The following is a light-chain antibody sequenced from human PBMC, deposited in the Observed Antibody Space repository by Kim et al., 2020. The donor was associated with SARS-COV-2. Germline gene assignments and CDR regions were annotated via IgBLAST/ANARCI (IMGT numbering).Light chain of an antibody. J-gene: IGLJ2*01. CDR2: GNS. CDR3: QSYDSSLSGVV. V-gene: IGLV1-40*01. Sequence: QSVLTQPPSVSGAPGQRVTISCTGSSSNIGAGYDVHWYQQLPGTAPKLLIYGNSNRPSGVPDRFSGSKSGTSASLAITGLQAEDEAYYYCQSYDSSLSGVVFGGGTQLTVL. CDR1: SSNIGAGYD.